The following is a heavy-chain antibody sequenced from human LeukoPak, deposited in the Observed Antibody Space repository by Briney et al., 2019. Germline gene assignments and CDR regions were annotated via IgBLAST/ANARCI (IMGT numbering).Heavy chain of an antibody. CDR3: ARDPKYGDLDY. Sequence: GGSLRLSCAAFGVTVSGYWMNWVRRAPGKELVGVARINSDGSSTSHADSVKGRFTISRDNATNILYLQMNSLRVDDTAVYYCARDPKYGDLDYSGQGTLVTVSS. J-gene: IGHJ4*02. D-gene: IGHD4-17*01. CDR1: GVTVSGYW. V-gene: IGHV3-74*01. CDR2: INSDGSST.